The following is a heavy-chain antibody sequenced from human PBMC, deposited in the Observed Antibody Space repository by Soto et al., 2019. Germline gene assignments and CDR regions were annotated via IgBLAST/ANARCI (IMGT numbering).Heavy chain of an antibody. CDR2: TRNKANSYTT. CDR3: ARVRNSYYFDY. Sequence: EVQLVESGGGLVQPGGSLRLSCAASGFTFSDHYMDWVRQAPGKGLEWVGRTRNKANSYTTEYAASVKGRFTISRDDSKNSLYLQMDSLKAEDTAVYCCARVRNSYYFDYWGQGTLVTVSS. D-gene: IGHD1-1*01. CDR1: GFTFSDHY. V-gene: IGHV3-72*01. J-gene: IGHJ4*02.